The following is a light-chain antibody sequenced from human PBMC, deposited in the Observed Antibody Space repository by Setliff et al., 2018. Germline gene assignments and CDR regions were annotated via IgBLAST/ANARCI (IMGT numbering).Light chain of an antibody. V-gene: IGLV3-21*04. CDR3: QVWDSSTDHVV. CDR1: NIGGKT. CDR2: NND. Sequence: SYELTQPPSVSVAPGKAAIITCGGSNIGGKTVHWHQQKPGQAPLLVMYNNDDRPSGIPERFSGSNSGSTATLTIRWAEAGDEADYYCQVWDSSTDHVVFGGGTKVTVL. J-gene: IGLJ2*01.